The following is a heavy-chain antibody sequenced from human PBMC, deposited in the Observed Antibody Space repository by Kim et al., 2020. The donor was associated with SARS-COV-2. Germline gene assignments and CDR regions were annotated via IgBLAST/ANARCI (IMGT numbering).Heavy chain of an antibody. V-gene: IGHV3-23*01. CDR1: GFTFSSYA. J-gene: IGHJ6*03. CDR3: ANFVVPAAIRRDYYYYMDV. Sequence: GGSLRLSCAASGFTFSSYAMSWVRQAPGKGLEWVSAISGSGGSTYYADSVKGRFTISRDNSKNTLYLQMNSLRAEDTAVYYCANFVVPAAIRRDYYYYMDVWGKGTTVTVSS. CDR2: ISGSGGST. D-gene: IGHD2-2*02.